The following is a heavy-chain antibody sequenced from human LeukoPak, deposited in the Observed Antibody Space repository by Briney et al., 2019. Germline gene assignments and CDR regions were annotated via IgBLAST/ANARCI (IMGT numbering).Heavy chain of an antibody. CDR3: ASPSRTGTTSAHQAFDI. Sequence: GESLRISCKGSGYSFTSYWISWVRQMPGKGLEWMGRIVPSDSYTNYSPSFQGHVTISADKSISTAYLQWSSLKASDTAMYYCASPSRTGTTSAHQAFDIWGQGTMVTVSS. CDR1: GYSFTSYW. V-gene: IGHV5-10-1*01. J-gene: IGHJ3*02. CDR2: IVPSDSYT. D-gene: IGHD1-1*01.